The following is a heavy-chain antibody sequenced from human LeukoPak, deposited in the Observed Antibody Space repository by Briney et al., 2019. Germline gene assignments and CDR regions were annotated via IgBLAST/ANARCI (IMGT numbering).Heavy chain of an antibody. CDR3: GGDWAETQLVGGFDF. CDR1: GFTFSSYW. V-gene: IGHV3-7*01. CDR2: IKQDGSNK. J-gene: IGHJ4*02. D-gene: IGHD6-6*01. Sequence: GGSLRLSCTASGFTFSSYWMSWIRQAPGKGLEWMANIKQDGSNKYYVDYVKVRFPITRYNAKNSLYLQMNSLGAEDTAVYYCGGDWAETQLVGGFDFWGQGTLVTVSS.